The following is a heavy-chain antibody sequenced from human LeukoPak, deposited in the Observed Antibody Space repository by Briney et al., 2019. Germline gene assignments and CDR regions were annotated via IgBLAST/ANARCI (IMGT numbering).Heavy chain of an antibody. V-gene: IGHV1-46*01. Sequence: ASVKVSCKVSGYTLTELSMHWVRQAPGQGLEWMGIINPSGGSTSYAQKFQGRVTMTRDTSTSTVYMELSSLRSEDTAVYYCARDLIAAAGTGDYWGQGTLVTVSS. CDR3: ARDLIAAAGTGDY. J-gene: IGHJ4*02. CDR1: GYTLTELS. CDR2: INPSGGST. D-gene: IGHD6-13*01.